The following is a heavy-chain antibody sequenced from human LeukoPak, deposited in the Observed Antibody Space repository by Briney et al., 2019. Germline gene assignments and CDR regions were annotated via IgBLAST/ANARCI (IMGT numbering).Heavy chain of an antibody. CDR2: ISSTSTYI. Sequence: KSGGSLRLSCAASGFTFSSYSINWVRQAPGEGLEWVSSISSTSTYIYYADSVKGRFSISRDNAKNSVYLQMNSLRAEDTAVYYCARDERAARPNLDYWGQGVLVTVSS. V-gene: IGHV3-21*01. CDR3: ARDERAARPNLDY. J-gene: IGHJ4*02. CDR1: GFTFSSYS. D-gene: IGHD6-6*01.